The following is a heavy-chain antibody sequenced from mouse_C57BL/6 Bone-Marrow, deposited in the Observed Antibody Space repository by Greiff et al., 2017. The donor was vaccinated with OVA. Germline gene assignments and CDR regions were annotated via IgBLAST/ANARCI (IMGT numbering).Heavy chain of an antibody. CDR2: IDPENGDT. J-gene: IGHJ3*01. D-gene: IGHD4-1*01. V-gene: IGHV14-4*01. Sequence: VQLQQSGAELVRPGASVKLSCTASGFNINDDYMHWVKQRPEQGLEWIGWIDPENGDTEYASKFQGKATITADTSSNTAYLQLSSLTSEDTAVYYCTTVTGAYWGQGTLVTVSA. CDR1: GFNINDDY. CDR3: TTVTGAY.